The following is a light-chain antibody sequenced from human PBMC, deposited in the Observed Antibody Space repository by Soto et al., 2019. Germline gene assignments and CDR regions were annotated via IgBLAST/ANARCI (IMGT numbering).Light chain of an antibody. CDR2: DAS. J-gene: IGKJ3*01. Sequence: IVLTQSPDTLSLSPGERATLSCRASQSVSSSYLAWYQQKPGQAPRLLICDASNRATGIPDRFSGSGSGTDFTLTISRLEPEDFAVHYCQQYGRSPDLFTFGPGTKVDIK. CDR1: QSVSSSY. CDR3: QQYGRSPDLFT. V-gene: IGKV3-20*01.